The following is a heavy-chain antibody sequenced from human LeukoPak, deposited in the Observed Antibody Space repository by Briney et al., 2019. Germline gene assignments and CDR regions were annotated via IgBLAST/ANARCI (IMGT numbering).Heavy chain of an antibody. CDR3: ARDSVIAAAGTSLGY. V-gene: IGHV3-48*04. D-gene: IGHD6-13*01. J-gene: IGHJ4*02. CDR2: ISSSSSTI. CDR1: GFTFSSYS. Sequence: PGGSLRLSCAASGFTFSSYSMNWVRQAPGKGLEWVSYISSSSSTIYYADSVKGRFTISRDNAKNSLYLQMNSLRSEDTAVYYCARDSVIAAAGTSLGYWGQGTLVTVSS.